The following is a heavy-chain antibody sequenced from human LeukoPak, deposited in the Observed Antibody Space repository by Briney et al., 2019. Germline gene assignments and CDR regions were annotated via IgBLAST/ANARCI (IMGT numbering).Heavy chain of an antibody. CDR3: ARAGTAMYRYYGMDV. D-gene: IGHD5-18*01. CDR2: IYYSGST. CDR1: GGSISSYY. Sequence: SETLSLTCTVSGGSISSYYWSWIRQPPGKGLEWIGYIYYSGSTNYNPSLKSRVTISVNTSKNQFSLKLSSVTAADTAVYYCARAGTAMYRYYGMDVWGQGTTVTVSS. V-gene: IGHV4-59*01. J-gene: IGHJ6*02.